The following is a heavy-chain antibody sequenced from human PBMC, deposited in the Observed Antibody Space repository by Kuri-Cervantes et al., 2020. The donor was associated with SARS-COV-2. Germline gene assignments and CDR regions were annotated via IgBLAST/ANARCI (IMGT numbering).Heavy chain of an antibody. Sequence: GESLKISCAASGLTVSGNYMSWVRQAPEKGLEWLSVIYTGDKTYYANSVKGRFTISRDNSKNTVYLQMNSLRAEDTAIYHCAKGSRRSVASLIFDYWGQGTLVTVSS. D-gene: IGHD5-12*01. CDR3: AKGSRRSVASLIFDY. V-gene: IGHV3-53*01. CDR2: IYTGDKT. CDR1: GLTVSGNY. J-gene: IGHJ4*02.